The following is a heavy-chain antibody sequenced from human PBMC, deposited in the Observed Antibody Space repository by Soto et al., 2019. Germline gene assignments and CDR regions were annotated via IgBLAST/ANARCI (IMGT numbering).Heavy chain of an antibody. CDR2: IVVGSGNT. CDR3: AATSGYYGPIDY. CDR1: GFTFTSSA. Sequence: GASVKVSCKASGFTFTSSAVQWVRQARGQRLEWIGWIVVGSGNTNYAQKFQERVTITRDMSTSTAYMELSSLRSEGTAVYYCAATSGYYGPIDYWGQGTLVTVSS. V-gene: IGHV1-58*01. D-gene: IGHD3-22*01. J-gene: IGHJ4*02.